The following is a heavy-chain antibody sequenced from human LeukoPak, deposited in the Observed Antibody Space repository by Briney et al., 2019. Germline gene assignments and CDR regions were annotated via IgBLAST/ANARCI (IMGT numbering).Heavy chain of an antibody. D-gene: IGHD2-2*01. CDR1: GFTFSSYG. V-gene: IGHV3-33*01. CDR3: ARAEVPAAIKSGAFDI. CDR2: IWNDGINK. J-gene: IGHJ3*02. Sequence: GGSLRLSCAASGFTFSSYGMHWVRQAPGKGLEWVAVIWNDGINKYYADSVKGRFTISRDNSKNTLYLQMNSLRAEYTAVYYCARAEVPAAIKSGAFDIWGQGIMVTVSS.